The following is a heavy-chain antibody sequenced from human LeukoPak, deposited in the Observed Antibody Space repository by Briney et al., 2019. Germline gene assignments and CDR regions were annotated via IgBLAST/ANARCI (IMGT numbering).Heavy chain of an antibody. V-gene: IGHV1-2*02. D-gene: IGHD6-13*01. CDR3: ARDPRPTPRIAAAGTITGWFDP. J-gene: IGHJ5*02. CDR2: INPNSGGT. CDR1: GYTFTGYY. Sequence: ASVKVSCKASGYTFTGYYMHWLRQAPGQGLEWMGWINPNSGGTNYAQKFQGRVTMTRDTSISTAYMELSRLRSDDTAVYYCARDPRPTPRIAAAGTITGWFDPWGQGTLVTVSS.